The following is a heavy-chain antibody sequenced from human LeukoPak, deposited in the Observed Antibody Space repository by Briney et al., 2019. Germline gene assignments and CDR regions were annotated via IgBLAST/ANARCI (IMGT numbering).Heavy chain of an antibody. Sequence: PSQTLSLTCTVSGGSISSGSYYWSWIRQPAGRRLEWIGRIYTSGSTNYNPSLKSRVTISVDTSKNQFSLKLSSVTAADTAVYYCARSDERRHKDAFDIWGQGTMVTVSS. CDR1: GGSISSGSYY. V-gene: IGHV4-61*02. J-gene: IGHJ3*02. CDR3: ARSDERRHKDAFDI. CDR2: IYTSGST.